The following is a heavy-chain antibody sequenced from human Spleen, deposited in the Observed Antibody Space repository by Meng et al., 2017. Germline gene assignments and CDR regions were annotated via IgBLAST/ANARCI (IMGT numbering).Heavy chain of an antibody. CDR2: INHSGST. V-gene: IGHV4-34*01. CDR1: GGSFSDYY. CDR3: ARGPTTMAHDFDY. J-gene: IGHJ4*02. Sequence: GQLTRWLGGVVYSSVPLSLTCVGSGGSFSDYYWSWIRHPPGKGLEWIGEINHSGSTNYNPSLESRATISVDTSQNNLSLKLSSVTAADSAVYYCARGPTTMAHDFDYWGQGTLVTVSS. D-gene: IGHD4-11*01.